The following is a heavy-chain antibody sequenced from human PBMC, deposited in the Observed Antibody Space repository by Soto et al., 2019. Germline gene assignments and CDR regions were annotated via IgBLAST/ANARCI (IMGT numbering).Heavy chain of an antibody. CDR2: INPNSGGT. D-gene: IGHD3-22*01. CDR3: AKSKAYYDSRGRIVYYYYGMDV. CDR1: GYTFTGYY. J-gene: IGHJ6*04. Sequence: ASVKVSCKASGYTFTGYYMHWVRQAPGQGLEWMGWINPNSGGTNYAQKFQGWVTMTRDTSISTAYMELSRLRSDDTAVYYCAKSKAYYDSRGRIVYYYYGMDVWGKGTTVTVPS. V-gene: IGHV1-2*04.